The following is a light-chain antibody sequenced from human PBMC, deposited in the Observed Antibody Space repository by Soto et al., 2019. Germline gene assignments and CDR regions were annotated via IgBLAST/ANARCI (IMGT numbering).Light chain of an antibody. Sequence: QSALTQPHSVSGSPGQSVAISCTGASSDVGSYNRVSWYQQPPGAAHKLMIYEVSNRPSGVPDRFSGSKSGNTASLTISGLQAEDEADYYCNSYTGSSTYVFGTGTKVTVL. CDR3: NSYTGSSTYV. CDR2: EVS. CDR1: SSDVGSYNR. J-gene: IGLJ1*01. V-gene: IGLV2-18*02.